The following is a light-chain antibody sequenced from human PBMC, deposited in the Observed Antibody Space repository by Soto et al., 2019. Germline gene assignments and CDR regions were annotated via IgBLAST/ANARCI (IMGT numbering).Light chain of an antibody. CDR1: QSVSSY. CDR2: DAS. V-gene: IGKV3-11*01. Sequence: EIVLTQSPATLSLSPGERATLSCRASQSVSSYLAWYQQKPGQAPRLLIYDASNRATGIPARFSGSGSGTDFTLTISSLEPEDFAVYYCQQRSNWLLTFCGGTKLEIK. CDR3: QQRSNWLLT. J-gene: IGKJ4*01.